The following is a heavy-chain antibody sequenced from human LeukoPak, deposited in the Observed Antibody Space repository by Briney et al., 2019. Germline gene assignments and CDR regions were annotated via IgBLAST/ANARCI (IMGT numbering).Heavy chain of an antibody. J-gene: IGHJ4*02. Sequence: GGSLRLSCEASGSGFTFGNFALSWVRQAPGKGLEWVSTITGRSDKTYYTDSVKGRFVTSRDNSKDTLYLQMNSLRAEDTALYYCAKGGWLDDLGQGALVTVSS. D-gene: IGHD6-19*01. V-gene: IGHV3-23*01. CDR2: ITGRSDKT. CDR1: GSGFTFGNFA. CDR3: AKGGWLDD.